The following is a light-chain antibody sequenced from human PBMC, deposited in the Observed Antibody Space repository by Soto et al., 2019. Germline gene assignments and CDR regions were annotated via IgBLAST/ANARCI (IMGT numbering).Light chain of an antibody. V-gene: IGKV3-20*01. CDR2: GAS. CDR3: QQYGSSPGCT. J-gene: IGKJ4*01. CDR1: QSVSSSY. Sequence: EIVLTQSPGTLSLSPGERATLSCRASQSVSSSYLAWYQQKPGQAPRLLIYGASSRATGIPDRFSGSGSGTDFTLTISRLEPEDFAVYYCQQYGSSPGCTFGGGTKVEIK.